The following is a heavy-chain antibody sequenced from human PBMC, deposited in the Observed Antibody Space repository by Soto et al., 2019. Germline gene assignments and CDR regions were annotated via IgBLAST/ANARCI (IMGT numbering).Heavy chain of an antibody. Sequence: ASVKVSCKASGYTFTGYYMHWVRQAPGQGLEWMGWINPNSGGTNYAQKFQGWVTMTRDTSISTAYMELSRLRSEDTAVYYCAKNNWGSGFDYWGQGTLVTVSS. D-gene: IGHD7-27*01. CDR3: AKNNWGSGFDY. V-gene: IGHV1-2*04. J-gene: IGHJ4*02. CDR1: GYTFTGYY. CDR2: INPNSGGT.